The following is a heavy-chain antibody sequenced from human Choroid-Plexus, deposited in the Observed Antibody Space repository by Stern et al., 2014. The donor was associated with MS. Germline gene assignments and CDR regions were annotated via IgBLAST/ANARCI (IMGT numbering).Heavy chain of an antibody. CDR2: ISSDGRDE. V-gene: IGHV3-30*03. Sequence: QDQLVESGGGVVQPGRPLRLSCAASGFTFSSFGMHWVRQAPGKGLEWVALISSDGRDEYYADFVKGRFTISRDNSKNTLYLQMNSLRAEDTAVYYCARDRQWLTYFFDYWGQGSLVTVSS. J-gene: IGHJ4*02. CDR1: GFTFSSFG. D-gene: IGHD3-22*01. CDR3: ARDRQWLTYFFDY.